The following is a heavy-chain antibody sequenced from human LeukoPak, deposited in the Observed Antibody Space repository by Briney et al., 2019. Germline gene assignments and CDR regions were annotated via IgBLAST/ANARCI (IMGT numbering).Heavy chain of an antibody. CDR3: AREVGRGDAFDI. CDR1: GFTFSSYA. CDR2: ISYDGSNK. V-gene: IGHV3-30-3*01. Sequence: GGSLRLSCAASGFTFSSYAMHWVRQAPGKGLEWVAVISYDGSNKYYADSVKGRFTISRDNSKNTLYLQMNSLRAEDTAVYYCAREVGRGDAFDIWGQGTMVTVSS. D-gene: IGHD3-10*01. J-gene: IGHJ3*02.